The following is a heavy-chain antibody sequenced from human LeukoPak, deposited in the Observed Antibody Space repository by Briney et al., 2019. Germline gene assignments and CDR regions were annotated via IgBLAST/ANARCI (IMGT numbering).Heavy chain of an antibody. J-gene: IGHJ2*01. Sequence: SETLSLTCAVYGGSLNGYYWSWIRQSPGKGLEWIGEGSDSGGTKYNPSLKSRVTISVDTSKNQFSLKLSSVTAADTAVYYCARRPGIAVVYWYFDLWGRGTLVTVSP. CDR3: ARRPGIAVVYWYFDL. V-gene: IGHV4-34*01. D-gene: IGHD6-19*01. CDR2: GSDSGGT. CDR1: GGSLNGYY.